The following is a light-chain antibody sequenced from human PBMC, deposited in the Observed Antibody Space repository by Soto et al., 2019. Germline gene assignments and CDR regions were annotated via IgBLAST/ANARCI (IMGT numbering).Light chain of an antibody. CDR2: AAS. CDR1: QGIGVY. V-gene: IGKV1-27*01. J-gene: IGKJ4*01. Sequence: GDRVTITCRASQGIGVYLAWFQQKPGNVPKLLIYAASTLQSWVPSRFSGSGSGTDFTLTISSLQPEDVATYYCQTYNRAPLTLGGGTTVEIK. CDR3: QTYNRAPLT.